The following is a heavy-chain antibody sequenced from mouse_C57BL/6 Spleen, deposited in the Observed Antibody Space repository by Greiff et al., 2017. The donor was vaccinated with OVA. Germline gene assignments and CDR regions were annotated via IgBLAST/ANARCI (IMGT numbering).Heavy chain of an antibody. CDR1: GYSITSGYY. D-gene: IGHD1-1*01. CDR3: ASLTTVRGYAMDY. Sequence: EVKLMESGPGLVKPSQSLSLTCSVTGYSITSGYYWNWIRQFPGNKLEWMGYISYDGSNNYNPSLKNRISITRDTSTNQFFLKLNSVTTEDTATYYCASLTTVRGYAMDYWGQGTSVTVSS. CDR2: ISYDGSN. J-gene: IGHJ4*01. V-gene: IGHV3-6*01.